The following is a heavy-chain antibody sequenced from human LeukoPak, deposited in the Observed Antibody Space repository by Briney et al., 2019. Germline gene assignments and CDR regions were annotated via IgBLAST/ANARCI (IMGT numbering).Heavy chain of an antibody. Sequence: SETLSLTCTVSGGSISSYYWSWIRQPAGKGLEWIGRIHTSGSTDYNPSFKSRVTMSVDTSKNQFSLKLSSVTAADTAVYYCARLTISGGRFFDCWGQGTLVTVSS. V-gene: IGHV4-4*07. CDR1: GGSISSYY. CDR3: ARLTISGGRFFDC. D-gene: IGHD2-15*01. CDR2: IHTSGST. J-gene: IGHJ4*02.